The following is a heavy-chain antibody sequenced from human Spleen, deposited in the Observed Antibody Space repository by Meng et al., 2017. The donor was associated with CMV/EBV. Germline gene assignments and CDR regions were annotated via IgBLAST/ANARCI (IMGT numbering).Heavy chain of an antibody. CDR1: GYTFTRYG. D-gene: IGHD5-12*01. CDR2: ISAHNGNT. CDR3: ATEPLLGYRFDY. J-gene: IGHJ4*02. V-gene: IGHV1-18*01. Sequence: ASVKVSCKASGYTFTRYGIKWVRQAPGQGLEWMGYISAHNGNTNHAQKFQGRVSMTRDTSTSTVYMELSSLKSEDAAVYYCATEPLLGYRFDYWGQGTLVTVSS.